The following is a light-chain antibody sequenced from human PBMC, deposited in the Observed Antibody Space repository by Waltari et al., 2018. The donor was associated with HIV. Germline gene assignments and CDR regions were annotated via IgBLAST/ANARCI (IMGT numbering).Light chain of an antibody. CDR2: LGS. Sequence: DIVMTQSPLSLPVTPGEPASISGRSSQSLLHRNGYNYLDWYLQKPGQSPQLLIYLGSNRASGVPDRFSGSGSGTYFTLKISRVEAEDVGVYYCMQALQTPFTFGPGTKVDIK. J-gene: IGKJ3*01. V-gene: IGKV2-28*01. CDR1: QSLLHRNGYNY. CDR3: MQALQTPFT.